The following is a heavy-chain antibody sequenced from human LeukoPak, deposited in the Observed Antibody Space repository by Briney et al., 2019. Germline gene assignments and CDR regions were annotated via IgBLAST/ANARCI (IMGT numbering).Heavy chain of an antibody. D-gene: IGHD2-8*01. J-gene: IGHJ6*03. CDR3: AKWGVYAILSNYMDV. CDR2: IRYDGSNK. Sequence: GGSLRLSCAASGFTFSSYGMHWVRQAPGKGLEWVAFIRYDGSNKYYADSVKGRFTISRDNSKNTLYLQMNSLRAEDTAVYYCAKWGVYAILSNYMDVWGKGTTVTVSS. V-gene: IGHV3-30*02. CDR1: GFTFSSYG.